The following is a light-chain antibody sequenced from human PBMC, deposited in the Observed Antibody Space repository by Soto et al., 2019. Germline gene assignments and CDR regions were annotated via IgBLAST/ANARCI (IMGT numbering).Light chain of an antibody. CDR3: QKYDDAPLT. Sequence: DIQMTQSPSSLSASVGDRVTITCRAGQDINIYLAWYQQKPGKVPKLLISAASTLQSGVPSRFIGTGSGTDFTLTITSLQPEDVATYYCQKYDDAPLTFGGGTKVEIK. CDR1: QDINIY. J-gene: IGKJ4*01. CDR2: AAS. V-gene: IGKV1-27*01.